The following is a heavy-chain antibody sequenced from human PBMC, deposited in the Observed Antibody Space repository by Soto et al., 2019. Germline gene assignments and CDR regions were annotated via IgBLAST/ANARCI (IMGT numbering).Heavy chain of an antibody. CDR1: GGTFSSYA. V-gene: IGHV1-69*13. Sequence: ASVKVSCKASGGTFSSYAISWVRQAPGQGLEWMGGIIPIFGTANYAQKFQGRVTITADESTSTAYMELSSLRGDDTATYYCAKDRLDRAPAGWVDCWGQGALVTVSS. CDR2: IIPIFGTA. D-gene: IGHD6-13*01. J-gene: IGHJ5*01. CDR3: AKDRLDRAPAGWVDC.